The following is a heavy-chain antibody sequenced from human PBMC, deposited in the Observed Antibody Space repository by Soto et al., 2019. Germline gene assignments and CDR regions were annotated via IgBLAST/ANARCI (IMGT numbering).Heavy chain of an antibody. V-gene: IGHV4-61*01. CDR2: IYYSGST. Sequence: SETLSLTCTVSGGSISSSSYYWGWIRQPPGKGLEWIGYIYYSGSTNYNPSLKSRVTISVDTSKNQFSLKLSSVTAADTAVYYCARDSTLRDYYYYGMDVWGQGTTVTVSS. CDR3: ARDSTLRDYYYYGMDV. CDR1: GGSISSSSYY. J-gene: IGHJ6*02. D-gene: IGHD4-17*01.